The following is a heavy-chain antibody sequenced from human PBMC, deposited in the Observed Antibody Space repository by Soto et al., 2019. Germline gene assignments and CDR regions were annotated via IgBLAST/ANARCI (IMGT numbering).Heavy chain of an antibody. Sequence: SETLSLTCTVSGGSISSGDYYWSWIRQPPGKGLEWIGYIYYSGSTYYNPSLKSRVTISVDTSKNQFSLKLSSVTAADTAVYYCARGGQDDYDFWSGYYNPFDYWGQGTLVTVSS. D-gene: IGHD3-3*01. J-gene: IGHJ4*02. CDR2: IYYSGST. V-gene: IGHV4-30-4*01. CDR3: ARGGQDDYDFWSGYYNPFDY. CDR1: GGSISSGDYY.